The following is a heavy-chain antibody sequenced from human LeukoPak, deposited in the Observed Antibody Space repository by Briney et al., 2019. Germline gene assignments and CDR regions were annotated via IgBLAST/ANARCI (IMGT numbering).Heavy chain of an antibody. J-gene: IGHJ4*02. V-gene: IGHV3-30*18. CDR3: AKAFETQGSTVDY. CDR2: ISYDGSNK. Sequence: GGSLRLSCAASGFTFSIYGMHWVRQAPGKGLEWVAVISYDGSNKYYADSVKGRFTISRDNSKNTLYLQMNSLRAEDTAVYYCAKAFETQGSTVDYWGQGTLVTVSS. D-gene: IGHD2-2*01. CDR1: GFTFSIYG.